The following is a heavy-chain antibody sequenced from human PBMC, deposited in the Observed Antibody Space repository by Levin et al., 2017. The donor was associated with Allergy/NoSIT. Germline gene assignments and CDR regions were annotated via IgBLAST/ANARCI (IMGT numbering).Heavy chain of an antibody. V-gene: IGHV4-59*01. D-gene: IGHD3-22*01. CDR1: GGPITSYY. CDR2: IYHTGTT. CDR3: ARVSGSDACDI. Sequence: SETLSLTCTVSGGPITSYYWSWIRQPPGKGLEWIGYIYHTGTTNNNPSLWSRVTVSLDTSKNQFSLKLRSVTAADTAVYFCARVSGSDACDIWGQGILVTVSS. J-gene: IGHJ3*02.